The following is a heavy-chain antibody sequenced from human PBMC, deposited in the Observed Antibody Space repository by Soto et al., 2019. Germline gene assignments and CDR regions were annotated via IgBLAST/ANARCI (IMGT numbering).Heavy chain of an antibody. Sequence: GGSLRLSCAASGFTFSDYYMSWIRQAPGKGLEWVSYISSSGSTIYYADSVKGRFTISRDNAKNSLYLQMNSLRAEDTAVYYCASSDCSGGSCYPAGRGVYFDYWGQGTLITVSS. D-gene: IGHD2-15*01. V-gene: IGHV3-11*01. J-gene: IGHJ4*02. CDR2: ISSSGSTI. CDR3: ASSDCSGGSCYPAGRGVYFDY. CDR1: GFTFSDYY.